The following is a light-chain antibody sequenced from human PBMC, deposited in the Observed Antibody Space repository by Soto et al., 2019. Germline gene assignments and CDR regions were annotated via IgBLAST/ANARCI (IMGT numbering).Light chain of an antibody. V-gene: IGKV3-20*01. CDR2: GAS. Sequence: EIVLTQSPGTLSLSPGERATLSCRASQSVSSTYLAWYQQKPGQAPRLLIYGASSRATGIPDRSSGSGSGTDFTLTISRLEPEDFAVYYCHQYGSSWWTFGQGTKVDIK. J-gene: IGKJ1*01. CDR1: QSVSSTY. CDR3: HQYGSSWWT.